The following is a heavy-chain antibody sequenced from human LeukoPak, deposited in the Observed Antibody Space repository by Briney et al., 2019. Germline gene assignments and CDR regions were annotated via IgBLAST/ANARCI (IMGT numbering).Heavy chain of an antibody. D-gene: IGHD2-2*01. V-gene: IGHV1-46*01. CDR2: INPSGGST. CDR1: GYTFTSYY. Sequence: ASVKVSCKASGYTFTSYYMHWVRQAPGQGLEGMGVINPSGGSTIYAKKFQGRVTMTRETSRSTVYMELSSLRSEDTAVYYCARSGAIWYYYYYYMDVWGKGTTVTVSS. J-gene: IGHJ6*03. CDR3: ARSGAIWYYYYYYMDV.